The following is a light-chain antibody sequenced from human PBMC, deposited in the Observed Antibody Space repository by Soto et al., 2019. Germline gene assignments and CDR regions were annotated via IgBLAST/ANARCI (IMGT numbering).Light chain of an antibody. CDR2: AAS. V-gene: IGKV1-39*01. Sequence: DIQMTQSPSSLSASVGDRVTITCRASESISRHLNWYQQKPGKAPKLLIYAASSLQNGVPSRFSGSGSGTDFTLTISNLHPEDFATYYCQQSYSTLSITFGQGTRLEMK. J-gene: IGKJ5*01. CDR3: QQSYSTLSIT. CDR1: ESISRH.